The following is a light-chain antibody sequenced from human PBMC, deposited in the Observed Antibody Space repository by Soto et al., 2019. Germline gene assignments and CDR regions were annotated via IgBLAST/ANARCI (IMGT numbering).Light chain of an antibody. Sequence: VIAQSAGAPPLSLGDRATHSCKPSQRVSSSLAWYQRKPGQAPRLLILGASTRATGIPARFSGSGSGTEFTLSISSLQSEDSAVYYCKQYKEWPPFTFGQGTRLEI. CDR1: QRVSSS. J-gene: IGKJ5*01. CDR3: KQYKEWPPFT. CDR2: GAS. V-gene: IGKV3-15*01.